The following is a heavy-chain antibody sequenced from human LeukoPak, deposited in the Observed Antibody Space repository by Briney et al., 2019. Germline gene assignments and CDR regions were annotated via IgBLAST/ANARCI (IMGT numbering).Heavy chain of an antibody. Sequence: GASVKVSCKASGYTFANYGVSWVRQAPGQGLEWMGWISVYNGDTNYAQKFQGRVTMTRDTSISTAYMELSRLRSDDTAVYYCVVSSSWQHSYWYFDLWGRGTLVTVSS. V-gene: IGHV1-18*01. CDR2: ISVYNGDT. J-gene: IGHJ2*01. CDR3: VVSSSWQHSYWYFDL. D-gene: IGHD6-13*01. CDR1: GYTFANYG.